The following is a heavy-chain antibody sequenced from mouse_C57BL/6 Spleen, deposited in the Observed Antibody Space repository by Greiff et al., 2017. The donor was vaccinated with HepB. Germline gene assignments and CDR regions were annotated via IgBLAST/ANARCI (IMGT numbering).Heavy chain of an antibody. CDR3: ARDYGSSWAMDY. CDR2: ISYDGSN. V-gene: IGHV3-6*01. J-gene: IGHJ4*01. Sequence: EVQLQESGPGLVKPSQSLSLTCSVTGYSITSGYYWNWIRQFPGNKLEWMGYISYDGSNNYNPSLKNRISITRDTSKNQFFLKLNSVTTEDTATYYCARDYGSSWAMDYWGQGTSVTVSS. D-gene: IGHD1-1*01. CDR1: GYSITSGYY.